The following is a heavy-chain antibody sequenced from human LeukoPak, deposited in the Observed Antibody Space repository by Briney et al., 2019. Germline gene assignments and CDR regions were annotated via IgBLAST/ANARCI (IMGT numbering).Heavy chain of an antibody. CDR2: IIPIFGTA. J-gene: IGHJ4*02. D-gene: IGHD3-10*01. Sequence: SVKVSYKASGGTFSSYAISWERQAPGQGLEWMGGIIPIFGTANYAQKFQGRVTITADESTSTAYMELSSLRSEDTAVYYCARGGYYGSGSYYALDYWGQGTLVTVFS. CDR3: ARGGYYGSGSYYALDY. V-gene: IGHV1-69*01. CDR1: GGTFSSYA.